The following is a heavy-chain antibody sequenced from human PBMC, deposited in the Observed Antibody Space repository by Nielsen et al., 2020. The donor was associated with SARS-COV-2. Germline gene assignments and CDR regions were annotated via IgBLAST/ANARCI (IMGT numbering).Heavy chain of an antibody. CDR1: GYNFATYY. V-gene: IGHV1-46*01. D-gene: IGHD2-2*01. CDR2: IDPSGGST. Sequence: ASVKVSCKASGYNFATYYMHWVRQAPGQGLEWMGMIDPSGGSTRYAQKYQGRVSMTSATSTSTVYMELSSLRSEDTAVYFCTRTLGAAAGNWFDPWGQGTLVTVSS. CDR3: TRTLGAAAGNWFDP. J-gene: IGHJ5*02.